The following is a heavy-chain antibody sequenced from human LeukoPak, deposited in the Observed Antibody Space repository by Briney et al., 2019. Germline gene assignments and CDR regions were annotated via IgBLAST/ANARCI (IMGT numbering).Heavy chain of an antibody. V-gene: IGHV4-39*01. CDR3: ARFRDDTYYYDSSGYRGFDY. CDR2: IYDSGST. Sequence: SETLSLTCTVSGGSNSSSSYYWRWIRQPPGKGLEWIGSIYDSGSTYYNPSLKSRVTISVDTSKNQFSLKLSSVTAADTAVYYCARFRDDTYYYDSSGYRGFDYWGQGTLVTVSS. D-gene: IGHD3-22*01. J-gene: IGHJ4*02. CDR1: GGSNSSSSYY.